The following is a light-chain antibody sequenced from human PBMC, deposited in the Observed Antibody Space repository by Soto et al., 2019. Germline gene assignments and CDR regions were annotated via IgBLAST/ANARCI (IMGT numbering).Light chain of an antibody. CDR1: QSVSSY. CDR3: QQYDGSPRT. J-gene: IGKJ1*01. CDR2: GAS. V-gene: IGKV3-20*01. Sequence: EIVLTQSPVTLSLSPGEIATLSCRASQSVSSYLAWYQQKPGQAPRLLISGASSRAADIPDRFSGSGSGTDFTLTINRLEPEDFAVYYCQQYDGSPRTFGQGTKVDI.